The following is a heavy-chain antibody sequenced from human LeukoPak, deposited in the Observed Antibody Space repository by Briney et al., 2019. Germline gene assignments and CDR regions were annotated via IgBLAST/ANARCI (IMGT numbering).Heavy chain of an antibody. J-gene: IGHJ4*02. D-gene: IGHD2-15*01. CDR3: ARGTSRIVFDY. CDR2: MNPNSGNT. Sequence: GASVKVSCKASGYTFTSYDINWVRQATGQGLEWMGWMNPNSGNTGYAQKFQGRVTMTRNTSISTAYLELSSLSSEDTAVYYCARGTSRIVFDYWGQGTLVTVSS. CDR1: GYTFTSYD. V-gene: IGHV1-8*01.